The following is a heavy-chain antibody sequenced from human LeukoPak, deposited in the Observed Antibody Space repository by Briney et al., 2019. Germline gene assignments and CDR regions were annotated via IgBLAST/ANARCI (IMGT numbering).Heavy chain of an antibody. V-gene: IGHV4-34*01. CDR1: GGSSSGYY. Sequence: SETLSFTCAVYGGSSSGYYWSWIRQPPGKGLEWIGEINHSGSTNYNPSLKSRVTISVDTSKNQFSLKLSSVTAADTAVYYCARGPRTITIFGVVIKRWFDPWGQGTLVTVSS. CDR2: INHSGST. D-gene: IGHD3-3*01. J-gene: IGHJ5*02. CDR3: ARGPRTITIFGVVIKRWFDP.